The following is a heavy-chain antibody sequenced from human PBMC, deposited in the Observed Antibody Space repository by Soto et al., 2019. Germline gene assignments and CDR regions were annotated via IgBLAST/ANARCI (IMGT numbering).Heavy chain of an antibody. CDR3: ARLYGYCIRNSCHGHYAMDV. J-gene: IGHJ6*02. V-gene: IGHV4-59*08. CDR2: IYHSGST. Sequence: SETLSLTCTVSGGSISSYYWSWIRQPPGKGLEWLGYIYHSGSTNYNPSLKSRVTISVDTSKNQFSLKVTSVTAADTAVYYCARLYGYCIRNSCHGHYAMDVWGQGTTVTVSS. D-gene: IGHD2-2*01. CDR1: GGSISSYY.